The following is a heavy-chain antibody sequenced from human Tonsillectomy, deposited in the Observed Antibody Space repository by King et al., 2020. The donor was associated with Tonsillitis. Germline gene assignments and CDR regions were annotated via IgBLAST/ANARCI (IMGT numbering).Heavy chain of an antibody. CDR3: ARGYDFWSGFSPFDY. CDR1: GGSISSGDYY. CDR2: IYYSGST. V-gene: IGHV4-30-4*01. Sequence: VQLQESGPGLVKPSQTLSLTCTVSGGSISSGDYYWSWIRQPPGKGLEWIGYIYYSGSTYYNPSIKSRVTISVDTSKNQFSLKLPSVTAADTAVYYCARGYDFWSGFSPFDYWGLGTLVTVSS. J-gene: IGHJ4*02. D-gene: IGHD3-3*01.